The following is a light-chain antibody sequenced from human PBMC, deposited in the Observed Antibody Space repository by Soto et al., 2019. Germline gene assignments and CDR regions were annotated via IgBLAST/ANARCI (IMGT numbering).Light chain of an antibody. V-gene: IGKV3-20*01. J-gene: IGKJ1*01. CDR3: QQYGSSRR. CDR1: QRVSSSY. Sequence: EIVLTQSPGTLSLSPGERATLSCRSSQRVSSSYLAWYQQKPGQAPRLLIYGAPSRATGIPDRFSGSGSGRDFALTISRLAPEDFAVYYCQQYGSSRRFGQGPKVEIK. CDR2: GAP.